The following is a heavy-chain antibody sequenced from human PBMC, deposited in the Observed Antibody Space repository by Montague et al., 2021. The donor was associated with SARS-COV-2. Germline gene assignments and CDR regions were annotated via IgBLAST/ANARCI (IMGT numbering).Heavy chain of an antibody. Sequence: SETLSLTCEVSGGSISSYYWSWIQQSPGKGLEWIGYVHYTGSTKYNPSLKTRVTLSLDTPKNRFSLKLSSVTAADTAVYYCARAQNTCFIANCVNYFEVWGLGALVTVSS. J-gene: IGHJ4*02. D-gene: IGHD1-1*01. CDR3: ARAQNTCFIANCVNYFEV. CDR1: GGSISSYY. V-gene: IGHV4-59*01. CDR2: VHYTGST.